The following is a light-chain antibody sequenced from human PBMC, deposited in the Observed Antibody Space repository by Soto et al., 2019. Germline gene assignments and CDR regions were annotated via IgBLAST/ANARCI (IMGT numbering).Light chain of an antibody. CDR3: CSYAGSSTSYV. V-gene: IGLV2-23*01. J-gene: IGLJ1*01. Sequence: QSVLTQPASVSGSPGQSITISCTGTSSDVGSYNLVSWYQQHPGKAPKLMIYEGSKRPSGFTNRFSGSKSGNTASLTIFGLQAEDEADYYCCSYAGSSTSYVFGTGTKVTVL. CDR2: EGS. CDR1: SSDVGSYNL.